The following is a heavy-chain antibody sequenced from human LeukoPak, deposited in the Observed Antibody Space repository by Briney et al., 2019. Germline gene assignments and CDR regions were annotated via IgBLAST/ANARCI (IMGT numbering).Heavy chain of an antibody. V-gene: IGHV4-38-2*01. J-gene: IGHJ4*02. CDR2: IYHSGST. D-gene: IGHD3-10*01. CDR3: ARHMEGSGSSSFDY. Sequence: SETLSLTCAVSGYSISSGYYWGWIRQPPGKGLEWIGSIYHSGSTYYNPSLKSRVTISVDTSKNQFSLKLSSVTAADTAVYYCARHMEGSGSSSFDYWGQGTLVTVSS. CDR1: GYSISSGYY.